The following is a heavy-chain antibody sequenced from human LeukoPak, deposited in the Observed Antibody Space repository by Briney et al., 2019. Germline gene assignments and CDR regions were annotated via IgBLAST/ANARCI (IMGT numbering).Heavy chain of an antibody. CDR1: GFTFSAHS. CDR2: ISSSSSYR. D-gene: IGHD3-10*01. J-gene: IGHJ3*02. CDR3: ARDAYGSGSYHAFDI. Sequence: KAGGPLRLSCAASGFTFSAHSMNWVRQAPGKGLEWVSSISSSSSYRYYADLMQGRFTISRDNAKNSPYLQMNSLRAEDTAVYYCARDAYGSGSYHAFDIWGQGTMVTVSS. V-gene: IGHV3-21*01.